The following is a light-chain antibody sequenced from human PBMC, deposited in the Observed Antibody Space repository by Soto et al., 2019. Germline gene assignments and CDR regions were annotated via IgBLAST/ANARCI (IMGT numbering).Light chain of an antibody. Sequence: KISQSAASLTASVGARVTTTCLASQGISNYLAWYQQKPGKVPKLLIYAASSLQSGVPSRFSGGGSATDFTLTISSLQPEDFATYYCQQSFSNTWTFGHGTKVEIK. CDR3: QQSFSNTWT. V-gene: IGKV1-39*01. CDR2: AAS. J-gene: IGKJ1*01. CDR1: QGISNY.